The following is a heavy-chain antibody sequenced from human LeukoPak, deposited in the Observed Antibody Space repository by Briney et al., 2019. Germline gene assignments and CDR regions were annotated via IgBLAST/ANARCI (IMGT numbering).Heavy chain of an antibody. CDR1: GYTFTDYY. J-gene: IGHJ4*02. CDR3: ARVGDSSGWYWAYYFDY. CDR2: INPNSGGT. D-gene: IGHD6-19*01. Sequence: ASVKVSCKAFGYTFTDYYMHRVRQAPGQGLEWMGWINPNSGGTNYAQKSQGRVTMTRNTSISTAYMELSSLRSEDTAVYYCARVGDSSGWYWAYYFDYWGQGTLVTVSS. V-gene: IGHV1-2*02.